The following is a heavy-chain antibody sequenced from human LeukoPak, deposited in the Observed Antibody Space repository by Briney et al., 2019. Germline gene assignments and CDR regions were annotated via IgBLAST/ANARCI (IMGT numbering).Heavy chain of an antibody. V-gene: IGHV4-39*01. D-gene: IGHD6-19*01. J-gene: IGHJ5*02. CDR3: ARLGYIAAVAGTIWFDP. CDR2: IYYSGST. Sequence: SETLSLTCTVSGGSISSSSYYWGWIRQPPGKGLEWIGSIYYSGSTYYNPSLKSRVTISVDTSKNQFSLKLSSVTAADTAVYYCARLGYIAAVAGTIWFDPWGQGTLVTVSS. CDR1: GGSISSSSYY.